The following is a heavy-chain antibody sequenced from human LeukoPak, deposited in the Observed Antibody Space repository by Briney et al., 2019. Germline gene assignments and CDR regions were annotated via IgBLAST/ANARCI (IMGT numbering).Heavy chain of an antibody. D-gene: IGHD3-22*01. CDR3: ARDVADYYDSSGYGRDAFDI. Sequence: ASVKVSCKASGGTFSSYAISWVRQAPGQGLEWMGGIIPIFGTANYAQKFQGRVTITADESTSTAYMELSSLRSEDTAVYYCARDVADYYDSSGYGRDAFDIWGQGTMVTVSS. V-gene: IGHV1-69*13. CDR2: IIPIFGTA. J-gene: IGHJ3*02. CDR1: GGTFSSYA.